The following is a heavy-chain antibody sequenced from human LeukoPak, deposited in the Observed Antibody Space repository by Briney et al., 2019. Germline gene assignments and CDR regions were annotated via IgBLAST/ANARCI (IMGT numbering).Heavy chain of an antibody. Sequence: SETLSLTCAVYGGSFSGYYWSWIRQPPGKGLEWVREINHSGSTNYNPSLKSRVTISVDTSKYQFSLKLSSVTAADTAVYYCARLGARRGLTYYYYYYYMDVWGKGTTVTVSS. CDR3: ARLGARRGLTYYYYYYYMDV. CDR2: INHSGST. D-gene: IGHD3-9*01. J-gene: IGHJ6*03. V-gene: IGHV4-34*01. CDR1: GGSFSGYY.